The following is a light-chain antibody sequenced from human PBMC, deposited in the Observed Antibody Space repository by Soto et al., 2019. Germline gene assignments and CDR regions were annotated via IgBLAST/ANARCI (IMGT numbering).Light chain of an antibody. CDR1: NIGIKS. CDR3: QVGSAHVL. Sequence: SYELTQPPSVSVAPGQTASITCGGNNIGIKSVHWYQQKPGQAPVLVVYDDRARPSGIPERFSGSNSGNTATLTISRVEAGDEADYHCQVGSAHVLFGGGTKVTVL. CDR2: DDR. J-gene: IGLJ2*01. V-gene: IGLV3-21*02.